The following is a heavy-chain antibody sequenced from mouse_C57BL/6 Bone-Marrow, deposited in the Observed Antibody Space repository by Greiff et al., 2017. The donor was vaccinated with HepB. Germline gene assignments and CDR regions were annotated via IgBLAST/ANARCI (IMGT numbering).Heavy chain of an antibody. CDR1: GFNIKDDY. J-gene: IGHJ1*03. D-gene: IGHD2-5*01. Sequence: EVKLMESGAELVRPGASVKLSCTASGFNIKDDYMHWVKQRPEQGLEWIGWIDPENGDTEYASKFQGKATITADTSSNTAYLQLSSLTSEDTAVYYCTTHYSNYVWYFYVWGTGTTVTVSS. CDR3: TTHYSNYVWYFYV. CDR2: IDPENGDT. V-gene: IGHV14-4*01.